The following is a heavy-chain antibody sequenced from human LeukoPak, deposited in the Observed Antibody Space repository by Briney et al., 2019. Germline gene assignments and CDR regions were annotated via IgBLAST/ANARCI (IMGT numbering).Heavy chain of an antibody. Sequence: PGGSLRLSCAASGFTFSRYGIHWVRQAPGKGLEWVTIISSDGSNKYYAHSVKGRFTISRDNAKNSLYLQMNSLRAEDTAVYYCARDNPQGYFDYWGEGTLVTVSS. CDR3: ARDNPQGYFDY. J-gene: IGHJ4*02. CDR2: ISSDGSNK. CDR1: GFTFSRYG. V-gene: IGHV3-30*03. D-gene: IGHD1-14*01.